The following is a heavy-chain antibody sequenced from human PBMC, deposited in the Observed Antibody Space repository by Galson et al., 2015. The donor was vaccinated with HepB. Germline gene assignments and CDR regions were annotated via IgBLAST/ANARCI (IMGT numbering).Heavy chain of an antibody. Sequence: SLRLSCAASGFTFSSYAMSWVRQAPGKGLEWVSAISGSGGSTYYADSVKGRFTISRDNSKNTLYLQMNSLRAEDTAVYYCAKDPLGPAPDPRSWFDPWGQGTLVTVSS. CDR1: GFTFSSYA. V-gene: IGHV3-23*01. CDR2: ISGSGGST. J-gene: IGHJ5*02. D-gene: IGHD7-27*01. CDR3: AKDPLGPAPDPRSWFDP.